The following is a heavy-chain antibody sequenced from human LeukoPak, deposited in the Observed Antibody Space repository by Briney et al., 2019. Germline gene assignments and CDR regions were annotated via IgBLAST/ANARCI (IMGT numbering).Heavy chain of an antibody. CDR1: GYSFTSYW. J-gene: IGHJ6*04. D-gene: IGHD2-15*01. Sequence: PGESLKISCKGSGYSFTSYWIGWVRQMPGKGLEWMGRIDPSDSYTNYSPSFQGHVTISADKSISTAYPQWSSLKASDTAMYYCARQGYCSGGSCYSYYYYGMDVWGKGTTVTVSS. V-gene: IGHV5-10-1*01. CDR2: IDPSDSYT. CDR3: ARQGYCSGGSCYSYYYYGMDV.